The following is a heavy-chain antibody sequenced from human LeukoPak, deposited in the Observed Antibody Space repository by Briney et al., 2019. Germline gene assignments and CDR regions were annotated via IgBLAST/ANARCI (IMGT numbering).Heavy chain of an antibody. V-gene: IGHV3-23*01. CDR2: ISGSGGST. CDR1: GFTFSSYG. Sequence: PGGSLRLSCAASGFTFSSYGMHWVRQAPGKGLEWVSAISGSGGSTYYADSVKGRFTIPRDNSKNTLYLQMNSLRAEDTAVYYCAKAPRASGYYLRWFDPWGQGTLVTVSS. D-gene: IGHD3-22*01. J-gene: IGHJ5*02. CDR3: AKAPRASGYYLRWFDP.